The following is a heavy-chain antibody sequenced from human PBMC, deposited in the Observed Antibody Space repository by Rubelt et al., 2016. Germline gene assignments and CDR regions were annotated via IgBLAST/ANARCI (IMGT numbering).Heavy chain of an antibody. J-gene: IGHJ4*02. D-gene: IGHD1-26*01. CDR3: ARENSGSYDY. CDR2: SYDGSNK. Sequence: SYDGSNKYYADSVKGRFTISRDNSKNTLYLQMNSLRAGDTAVYYCARENSGSYDYWGQGTLVTVSS. V-gene: IGHV3-30*07.